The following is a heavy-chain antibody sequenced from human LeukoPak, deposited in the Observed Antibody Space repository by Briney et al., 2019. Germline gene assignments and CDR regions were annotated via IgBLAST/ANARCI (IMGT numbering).Heavy chain of an antibody. CDR1: GYTFTGYY. D-gene: IGHD2-2*01. CDR3: ARANALYCSSTSCLFDY. J-gene: IGHJ4*02. V-gene: IGHV1-2*04. Sequence: ASMKVSCKASGYTFTGYYMHWVRQAPGQGLEWMGRINPNSGGTYSAQKFQGWVTMTRDTSISTAYMELSRLTSDDTAVYYCARANALYCSSTSCLFDYWGQGTLVTVSS. CDR2: INPNSGGT.